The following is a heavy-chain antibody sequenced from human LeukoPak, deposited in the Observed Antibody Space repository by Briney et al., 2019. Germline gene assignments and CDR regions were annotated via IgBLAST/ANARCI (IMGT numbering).Heavy chain of an antibody. Sequence: GGSLRLSHAASGFTVSSNYMSSVSQPPGKGLEWVSFIYSGGSTYYADSVKGRFTISRHNSKNTLYLQMNSLRAEDTAVYYCARGKSSGWYAVFDYWGQGTLVTVSS. J-gene: IGHJ4*02. V-gene: IGHV3-53*04. CDR3: ARGKSSGWYAVFDY. D-gene: IGHD6-19*01. CDR1: GFTVSSNY. CDR2: IYSGGST.